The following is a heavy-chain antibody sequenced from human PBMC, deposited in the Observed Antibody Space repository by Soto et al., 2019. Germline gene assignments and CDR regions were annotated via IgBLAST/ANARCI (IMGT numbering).Heavy chain of an antibody. Sequence: GASVKVSCKASGGTPKNSAISWVRQAPGQGLEWMGGIIPVFGPALYTQKFQVRVTITADESTNTAFLDVSSLRSEDTAVYYCGRGGSWAKVDSWGPGTLVTVSS. CDR1: GGTPKNSA. CDR3: GRGGSWAKVDS. J-gene: IGHJ4*02. D-gene: IGHD6-13*01. V-gene: IGHV1-69*13. CDR2: IIPVFGPA.